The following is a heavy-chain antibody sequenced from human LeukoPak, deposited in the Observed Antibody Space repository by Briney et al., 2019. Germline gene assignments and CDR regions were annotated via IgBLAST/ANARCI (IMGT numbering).Heavy chain of an antibody. CDR3: ARKGTGLAFDV. V-gene: IGHV1-18*04. J-gene: IGHJ3*01. CDR2: ISANNGDT. CDR1: DYTFTSYG. Sequence: ASVKVSCKASDYTFTSYGISWVRQAPGQGLEYMGWISANNGDTSYPQKVQGRVTMTTDTFTTTAYMELRSLRSDDTAVYYCARKGTGLAFDVWGQGTMVTVSS. D-gene: IGHD3-10*01.